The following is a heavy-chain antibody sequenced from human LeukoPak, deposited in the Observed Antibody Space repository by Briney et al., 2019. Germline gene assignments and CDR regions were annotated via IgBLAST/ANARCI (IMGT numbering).Heavy chain of an antibody. D-gene: IGHD3-16*01. CDR1: GDSISSGDYY. Sequence: PSETLSLTCTVSGDSISSGDYYWSWIRQPAGKGLEWIGRISSSGSTNYNPSLKSRVTISVDTSKNQFSLKLSSVTAADTAVYYCARVWSWGSDCWGQGTLVTVSS. CDR3: ARVWSWGSDC. V-gene: IGHV4-61*02. CDR2: ISSSGST. J-gene: IGHJ4*02.